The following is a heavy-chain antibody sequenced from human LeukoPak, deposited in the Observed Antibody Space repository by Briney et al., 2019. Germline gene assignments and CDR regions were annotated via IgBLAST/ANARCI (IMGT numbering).Heavy chain of an antibody. CDR3: ARGQYHLLYWYFDL. CDR2: IYSSGST. D-gene: IGHD2-2*01. Sequence: PSETLSLTCTVSGGSISSYYWSWIRQPAGKGLEWIGRIYSSGSTNYNPSLKSRVTMSVDTSKKQFSLKLSSVTAADTAVYYCARGQYHLLYWYFDLWGRGTLVTVSS. J-gene: IGHJ2*01. CDR1: GGSISSYY. V-gene: IGHV4-4*07.